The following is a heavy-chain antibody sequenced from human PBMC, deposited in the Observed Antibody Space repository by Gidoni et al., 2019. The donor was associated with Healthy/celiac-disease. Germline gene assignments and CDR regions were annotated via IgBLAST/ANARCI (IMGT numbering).Heavy chain of an antibody. V-gene: IGHV3-9*01. CDR2: ISWNSGSI. J-gene: IGHJ6*02. Sequence: EVQLVESGGGLVQPGRSLRLSCAASGFTFDVYAMHWVRQAPGKGLEWVSGISWNSGSIGYADSVKGRFTISRDNAKNSLYLQMNSLRAEDTALYYCAKDMGAHLGGSSSGMDVWGQGTTVTVSS. D-gene: IGHD1-26*01. CDR1: GFTFDVYA. CDR3: AKDMGAHLGGSSSGMDV.